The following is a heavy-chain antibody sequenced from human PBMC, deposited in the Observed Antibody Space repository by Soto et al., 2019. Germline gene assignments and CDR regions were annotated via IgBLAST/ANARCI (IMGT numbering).Heavy chain of an antibody. CDR1: GGTFSSYA. V-gene: IGHV1-69*01. J-gene: IGHJ5*02. Sequence: QVQLVQSGAEVKKPGSSVKVSCKASGGTFSSYAISWLRQAPGQGLEWMGGIIPIFGTANYAQKFQGRVTITADESTSTAYMEVGSLRSEDTAVYYCARVAVTIFGVVTRNWFDPWGKGTLVTVAS. D-gene: IGHD3-3*01. CDR3: ARVAVTIFGVVTRNWFDP. CDR2: IIPIFGTA.